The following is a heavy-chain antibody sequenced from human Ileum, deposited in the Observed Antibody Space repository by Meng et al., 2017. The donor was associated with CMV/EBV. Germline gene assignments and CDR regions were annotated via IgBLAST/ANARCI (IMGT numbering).Heavy chain of an antibody. Sequence: GGSLRLSCAASGLAVSDNPMTWVRQVVGQGLQWVSTLYEGGSAHYAPSVEGRFRISKDNSANMVYLQMNSLGVEDTAVYYCAREQMGAWRGYFDCWGQGILVTVSP. CDR2: LYEGGSA. J-gene: IGHJ5*01. CDR3: AREQMGAWRGYFDC. V-gene: IGHV3-53*01. D-gene: IGHD3-3*01. CDR1: GLAVSDNP.